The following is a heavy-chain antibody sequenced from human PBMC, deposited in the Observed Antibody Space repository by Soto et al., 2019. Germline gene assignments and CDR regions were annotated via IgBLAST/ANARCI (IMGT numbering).Heavy chain of an antibody. CDR2: IDPSDSYT. D-gene: IGHD3-10*01. CDR1: GYSITSYW. V-gene: IGHV5-10-1*01. Sequence: GESLKISCKGSGYSITSYWIAWVRQMPGKGLEWMGRIDPSDSYTNYSPSFQGHVTISADKSISTAYLQWSSLKASDTAMYYWARRPYGSGHYYHYGMGVWGQGTAVTVSS. J-gene: IGHJ6*02. CDR3: ARRPYGSGHYYHYGMGV.